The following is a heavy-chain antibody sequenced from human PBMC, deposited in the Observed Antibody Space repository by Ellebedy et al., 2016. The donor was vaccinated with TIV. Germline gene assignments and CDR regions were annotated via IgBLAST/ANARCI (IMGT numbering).Heavy chain of an antibody. J-gene: IGHJ3*02. CDR2: IIPIFGTA. CDR3: ARDEAYYDSSGYINQNAFDI. CDR1: GGTFSSYA. Sequence: SVKVSCXASGGTFSSYAISWVRQAPGQGLEWMGGIIPIFGTANYAQKFQGRVTITADESTSTAYMELGSLRSEDTAVYYCARDEAYYDSSGYINQNAFDIWGQGTMVTVSS. D-gene: IGHD3-22*01. V-gene: IGHV1-69*13.